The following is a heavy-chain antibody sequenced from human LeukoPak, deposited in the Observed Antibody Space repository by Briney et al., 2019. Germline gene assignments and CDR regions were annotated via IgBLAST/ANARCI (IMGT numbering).Heavy chain of an antibody. CDR3: AKETLDRRFAFDI. D-gene: IGHD3-3*01. J-gene: IGHJ3*02. Sequence: GGSLRLSCAASGFIFNHYAMSWVRQAPGKGLEWVSSITGDGYTFYAESVKGQFTISRDNSKNMLYLQMSSLRAEDTAVYYCAKETLDRRFAFDIGGQGTKVSVSS. CDR2: ITGDGYT. CDR1: GFIFNHYA. V-gene: IGHV3-23*01.